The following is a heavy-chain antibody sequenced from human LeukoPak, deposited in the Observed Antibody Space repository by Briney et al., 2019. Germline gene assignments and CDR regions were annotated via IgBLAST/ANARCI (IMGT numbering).Heavy chain of an antibody. CDR3: ARHFHYDSSSYFDY. CDR2: IYYSGST. D-gene: IGHD3-22*01. V-gene: IGHV4-59*08. J-gene: IGHJ4*02. CDR1: GGSISSYY. Sequence: SETLSLTCTVSGGSISSYYWSWIRQPPGKGLEWIGYIYYSGSTNYNPSLKSRVTISVDTSKNQFSLKLSSVTAADTAVYYCARHFHYDSSSYFDYWGQGTLVTASS.